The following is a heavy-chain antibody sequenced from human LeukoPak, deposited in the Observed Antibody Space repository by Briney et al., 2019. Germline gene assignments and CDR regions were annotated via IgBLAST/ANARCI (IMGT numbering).Heavy chain of an antibody. J-gene: IGHJ4*02. CDR1: GFTFTSSA. Sequence: VASVKVSCKASGFTFTSSAVRWVRQARGQRLEWIGWIVFGSGNTNYAQKFQERVTITRDMSTSTAYTELSSLRSEDTAVYYCAADLGPGNSGYSSPIDYWGQGTLVTVSS. D-gene: IGHD3-22*01. CDR2: IVFGSGNT. V-gene: IGHV1-58*01. CDR3: AADLGPGNSGYSSPIDY.